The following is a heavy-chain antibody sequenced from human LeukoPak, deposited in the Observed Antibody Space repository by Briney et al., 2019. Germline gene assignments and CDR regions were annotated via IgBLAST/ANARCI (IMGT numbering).Heavy chain of an antibody. Sequence: SVKVSCKGSGGTFSSYAISWVRQAPGQGLEWMGGIIPIFGTANYAQKFQGRVTITTDESTSTAYMELSSLRSEDTAVYYCARDRGIVATIGALDYWGQGTLVTVSS. CDR3: ARDRGIVATIGALDY. D-gene: IGHD5-12*01. V-gene: IGHV1-69*05. J-gene: IGHJ4*02. CDR2: IIPIFGTA. CDR1: GGTFSSYA.